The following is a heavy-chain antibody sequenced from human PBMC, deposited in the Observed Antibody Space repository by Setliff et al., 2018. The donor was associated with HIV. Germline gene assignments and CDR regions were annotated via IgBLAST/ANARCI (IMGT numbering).Heavy chain of an antibody. CDR2: INRDNGGI. D-gene: IGHD3-16*02. CDR3: ARTGGLTYYDYVWGSYRYTCDY. Sequence: ASVKVSCKTFGYSFTAYQMHWLRQAPGQGLEWMGRINRDNGGIDYAQKFQGRVTVTRDTSINTAYMELSSLRYDDTAVYYCARTGGLTYYDYVWGSYRYTCDYWGQGTLVTVSS. V-gene: IGHV1-2*06. J-gene: IGHJ4*02. CDR1: GYSFTAYQ.